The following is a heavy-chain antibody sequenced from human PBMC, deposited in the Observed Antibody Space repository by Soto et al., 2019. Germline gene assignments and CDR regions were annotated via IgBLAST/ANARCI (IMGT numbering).Heavy chain of an antibody. V-gene: IGHV4-59*11. Sequence: PSETLSLTCTVSGGSMSRHYWTWIRQPPGKGLEWIGNIHYTGSTNYNPSLKSRVTILLGTSTSQFSLKVSSVTAADTAVYYCARDLTISSTDGPLDPWGQGTLVTVSS. CDR1: GGSMSRHY. CDR2: IHYTGST. CDR3: ARDLTISSTDGPLDP. D-gene: IGHD1-1*01. J-gene: IGHJ5*01.